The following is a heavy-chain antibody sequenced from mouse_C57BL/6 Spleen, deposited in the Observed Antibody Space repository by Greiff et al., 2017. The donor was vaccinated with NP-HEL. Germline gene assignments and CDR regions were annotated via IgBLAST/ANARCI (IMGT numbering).Heavy chain of an antibody. V-gene: IGHV1-80*01. CDR2: IYPGDGDT. CDR3: AREEGIYYGNRGYFDV. D-gene: IGHD2-1*01. CDR1: GYAFSSYW. Sequence: VQLQQSGAELVKPGASVKISCKASGYAFSSYWMNWVKQRPGKGLEWIGQIYPGDGDTNYNGKFKGKATLTADKSSSTAYMQLSSLTSEDSAVYFCAREEGIYYGNRGYFDVWGTGTTVTVSS. J-gene: IGHJ1*03.